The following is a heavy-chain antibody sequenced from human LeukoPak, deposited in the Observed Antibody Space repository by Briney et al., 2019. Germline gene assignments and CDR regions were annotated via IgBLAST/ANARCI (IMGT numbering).Heavy chain of an antibody. Sequence: GASVNVSFKSSRYTFTGYYMHWVRQAPGQGREWMGLSNPNSGGTIYAQRFKGRVTMNRDTSISTAYMELSNLTPDDPPVYYCARDHCSRANCHEYQYHGMDVWGQGTTVTVSS. J-gene: IGHJ6*02. CDR3: ARDHCSRANCHEYQYHGMDV. V-gene: IGHV1-2*02. D-gene: IGHD2-2*01. CDR1: RYTFTGYY. CDR2: SNPNSGGT.